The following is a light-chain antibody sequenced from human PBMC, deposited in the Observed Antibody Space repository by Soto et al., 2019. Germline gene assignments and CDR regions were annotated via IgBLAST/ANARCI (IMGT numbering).Light chain of an antibody. CDR3: QQYNNWPRT. Sequence: EIVMTQSPATLSLSPGERATLSCRASQSVGKYLAWYQQKPGQAPRPLIYGASTRATGIPARFSGSGSGTEFTLSISSLQSEDFAVYYCQQYNNWPRTFGQGTKVDI. CDR2: GAS. J-gene: IGKJ1*01. CDR1: QSVGKY. V-gene: IGKV3-15*01.